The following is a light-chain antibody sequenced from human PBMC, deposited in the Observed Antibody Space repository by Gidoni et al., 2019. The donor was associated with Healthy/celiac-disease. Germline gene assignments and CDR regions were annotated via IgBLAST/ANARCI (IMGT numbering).Light chain of an antibody. CDR3: AAWDDSLNGRV. V-gene: IGLV1-44*01. J-gene: IGLJ3*02. CDR2: SNK. Sequence: QSVLTQPPSASGTPGQRVTISCSGSSSNIGSNTVNWYQQLPVTSPKLLIYSNKRRPSGVPDRFSGSKSGTSASLAISGLQSEDEADYYCAAWDDSLNGRVFGGGTKLTVL. CDR1: SSNIGSNT.